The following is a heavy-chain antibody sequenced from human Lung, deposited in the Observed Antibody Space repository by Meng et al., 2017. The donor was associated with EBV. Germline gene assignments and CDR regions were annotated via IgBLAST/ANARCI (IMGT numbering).Heavy chain of an antibody. V-gene: IGHV1-18*01. CDR1: GYAFNNYG. J-gene: IGHJ4*02. CDR2: ISAYNRNT. Sequence: SGAEVKKPWASVKVSCKASGYAFNNYGISWVRQAPGQGLEWMGWISAYNRNTDYAQKFRGRVIMTTDTSTSTAYLDLRSLTSDDTAVYYCARVSDSESSGLDYWGQGTLVTVSS. D-gene: IGHD3-22*01. CDR3: ARVSDSESSGLDY.